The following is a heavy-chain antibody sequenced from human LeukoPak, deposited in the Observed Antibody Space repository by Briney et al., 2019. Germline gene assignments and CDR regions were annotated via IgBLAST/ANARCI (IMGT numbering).Heavy chain of an antibody. CDR3: ARDPGYCSSTSCYVRDY. Sequence: ASVKVSCKASAGTFSSSAISWVRQAPGQGPEWMGRIIPILSITDNAQKFQGRVTITADESTSTAYMELSSLRSEDTAVYYCARDPGYCSSTSCYVRDYWGQGTLVTVSS. V-gene: IGHV1-69*04. J-gene: IGHJ4*02. CDR2: IIPILSIT. CDR1: AGTFSSSA. D-gene: IGHD2-2*01.